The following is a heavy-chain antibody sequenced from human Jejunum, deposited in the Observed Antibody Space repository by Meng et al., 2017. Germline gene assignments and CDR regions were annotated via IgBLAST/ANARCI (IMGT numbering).Heavy chain of an antibody. CDR3: VRGNLMVTSHFDY. CDR1: TGSISSNYH. CDR2: IYSSGST. V-gene: IGHV4-39*06. J-gene: IGHJ4*02. D-gene: IGHD2-8*01. Sequence: SETLSLTCTVSTGSISSNYHWGWIRQPPGKGLEWIGNIYSSGSTYYNPSLNSRVTMSVDTSKNQFTLKLRSVTVADTAVYYCVRGNLMVTSHFDYWGQGT.